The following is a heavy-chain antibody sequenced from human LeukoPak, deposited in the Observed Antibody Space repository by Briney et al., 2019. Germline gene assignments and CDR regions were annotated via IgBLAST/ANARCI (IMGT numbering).Heavy chain of an antibody. V-gene: IGHV3-73*01. CDR2: IRSKANSYAT. CDR1: GFTFSGSA. D-gene: IGHD4-17*01. Sequence: GGSLRLSCAASGFTFSGSAMHWVRQASGKGLEWVGRIRSKANSYATAYAASVKGKFTISRDNAKNSLYLQMNSLRAEDTAVYYCARDSGGDYAVSWFDPWGQGTLVTVSS. CDR3: ARDSGGDYAVSWFDP. J-gene: IGHJ5*02.